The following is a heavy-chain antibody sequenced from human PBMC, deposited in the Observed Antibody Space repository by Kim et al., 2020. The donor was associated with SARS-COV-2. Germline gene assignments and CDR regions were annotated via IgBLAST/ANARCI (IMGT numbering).Heavy chain of an antibody. D-gene: IGHD4-17*01. V-gene: IGHV1-69*01. Sequence: YAQKSQGRVTITADEATSTAYMELSSLRSEDTAVYYCARVGDYKISSYGYWGQGTLVTVSS. CDR3: ARVGDYKISSYGY. J-gene: IGHJ4*02.